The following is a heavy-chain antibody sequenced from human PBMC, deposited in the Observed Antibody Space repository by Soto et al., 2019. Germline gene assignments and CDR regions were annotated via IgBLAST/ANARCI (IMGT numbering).Heavy chain of an antibody. CDR2: IIPILGIA. D-gene: IGHD3-16*02. J-gene: IGHJ4*02. CDR3: ARDASDYDYVWGSYRHGYFDY. CDR1: GGTFSGYT. V-gene: IGHV1-69*04. Sequence: GASVKVSCKASGGTFSGYTISWGRQAPGQRVEWMGRIIPILGIANYAQKFQGRVTITADKSTSTAYMELSSLRSEDTAVYYCARDASDYDYVWGSYRHGYFDYWGQGTLVTVSS.